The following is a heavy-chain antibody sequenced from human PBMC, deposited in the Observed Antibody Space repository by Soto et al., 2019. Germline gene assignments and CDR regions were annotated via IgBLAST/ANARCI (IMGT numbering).Heavy chain of an antibody. D-gene: IGHD3-9*01. V-gene: IGHV4-31*03. CDR3: ARTTFYDIFTAYYSLFDY. Sequence: QVQLQESGPGLVKPSQTLTLTCTVSGGSISSGSFYWSGNRQHPGKGLEWIGHISDSGSSYYNPSLESRVTISVDTSKNQFSLKLSAVTAADTAVYFCARTTFYDIFTAYYSLFDYWGQGTLVTVSS. CDR2: ISDSGSS. J-gene: IGHJ4*02. CDR1: GGSISSGSFY.